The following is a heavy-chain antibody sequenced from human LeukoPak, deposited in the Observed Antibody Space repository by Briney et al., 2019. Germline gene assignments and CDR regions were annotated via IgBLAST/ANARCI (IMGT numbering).Heavy chain of an antibody. CDR3: ARRRYSYGPWACDY. V-gene: IGHV5-10-1*01. D-gene: IGHD5-18*01. J-gene: IGHJ4*02. CDR1: GYSFTSYW. Sequence: GESLKISCKGSGYSFTSYWISWVRQMPGKGLEWMGRIDPSDSYTNYSPSFQGYVTISADKSISTAYLQWSSLKASDTAMHYCARRRYSYGPWACDYWGQGTLVTVSS. CDR2: IDPSDSYT.